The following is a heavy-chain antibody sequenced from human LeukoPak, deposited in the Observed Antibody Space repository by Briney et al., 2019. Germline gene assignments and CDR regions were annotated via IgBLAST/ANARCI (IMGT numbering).Heavy chain of an antibody. J-gene: IGHJ4*02. D-gene: IGHD1-26*01. CDR3: ASLGDGRTFDN. Sequence: SETLSLTCTVSGGSISSANYYWGCVRQPPGKGLEWIGSIYYSGRAFYDPSLQSRVIISVDTSKNQFSLNLSSVTAADTAIYYCASLGDGRTFDNWGQGTLVTVSS. V-gene: IGHV4-39*07. CDR2: IYYSGRA. CDR1: GGSISSANYY.